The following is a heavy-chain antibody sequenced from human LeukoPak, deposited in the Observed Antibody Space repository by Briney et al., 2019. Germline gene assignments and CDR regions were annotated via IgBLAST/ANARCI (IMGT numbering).Heavy chain of an antibody. Sequence: PGGSLRLSCAASGFTFSNAWMNWVRQAPGKGLEWVGRIKSKADGGTTDYAAPVKGRFTISRDDSKNTLYLQMNSLKTEDTAVYYCTTVLISFGDRFLEWLLYSDYWGQGTLVTVSS. V-gene: IGHV3-15*07. D-gene: IGHD3-3*01. CDR2: IKSKADGGTT. J-gene: IGHJ4*02. CDR1: GFTFSNAW. CDR3: TTVLISFGDRFLEWLLYSDY.